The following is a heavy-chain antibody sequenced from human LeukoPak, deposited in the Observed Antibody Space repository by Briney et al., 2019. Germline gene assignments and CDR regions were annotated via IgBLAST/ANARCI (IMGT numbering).Heavy chain of an antibody. J-gene: IGHJ3*02. CDR1: GFTFRSYW. V-gene: IGHV3-7*03. CDR3: ARGVYALDI. CDR2: INEDGSEM. Sequence: GGSLRLSCAASGFTFRSYWMTWFRQAPGKGLEWVANINEDGSEMYHVDSVKGRFTISRDKTKNSLFLQMNSLKAEDTAVYYCARGVYALDIWGQGTMVTVSS.